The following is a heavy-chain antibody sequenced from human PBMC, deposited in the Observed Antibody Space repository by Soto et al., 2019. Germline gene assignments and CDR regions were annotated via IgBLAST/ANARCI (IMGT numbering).Heavy chain of an antibody. V-gene: IGHV4-59*12. J-gene: IGHJ5*02. D-gene: IGHD6-13*01. CDR3: ARAAILYSSSWYNWFDP. CDR1: GGSISSYY. Sequence: SETLSLTCTVSGGSISSYYWSWIRQPPGKGLEWIGYIYYSGSTYYNPSLKSRVTISVDTSKNQFSLKLSSVTAADTAVYYCARAAILYSSSWYNWFDPWGQGTLVTVSS. CDR2: IYYSGST.